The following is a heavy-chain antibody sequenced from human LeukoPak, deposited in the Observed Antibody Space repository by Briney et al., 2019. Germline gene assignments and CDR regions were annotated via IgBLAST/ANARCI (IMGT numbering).Heavy chain of an antibody. Sequence: RRASVKVSCKASGGTFSSYAISWVRQAPGQGLEWMGGIIPIFGTANYAQKFQGRVTITADESTSTAYMELSSLRSEDTAVYYCARIYCGGDCYSEDQDYWGQGTLVTVSS. J-gene: IGHJ4*02. D-gene: IGHD2-21*02. CDR3: ARIYCGGDCYSEDQDY. CDR1: GGTFSSYA. V-gene: IGHV1-69*13. CDR2: IIPIFGTA.